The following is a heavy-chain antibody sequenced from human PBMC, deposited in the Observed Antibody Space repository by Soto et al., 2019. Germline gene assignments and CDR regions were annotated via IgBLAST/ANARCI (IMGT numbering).Heavy chain of an antibody. Sequence: PSETLSLTCTVSGDSISSADYYWSCIRQPPGNGLEWIGHIFYSGTTYYNPSLKSRLTISGDTSKNHFSLRLTSVTAADTAVYYCARDLWVEPELYYYGMDVWRQGTTVTVSS. CDR2: IFYSGTT. D-gene: IGHD1-1*01. CDR1: GDSISSADYY. CDR3: ARDLWVEPELYYYGMDV. J-gene: IGHJ6*02. V-gene: IGHV4-30-4*01.